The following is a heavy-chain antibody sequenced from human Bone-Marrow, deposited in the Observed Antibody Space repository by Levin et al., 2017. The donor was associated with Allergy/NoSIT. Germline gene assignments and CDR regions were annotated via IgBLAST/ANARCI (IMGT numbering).Heavy chain of an antibody. CDR3: ARDHRFLEWLL. J-gene: IGHJ4*02. CDR2: INHSGST. D-gene: IGHD3-3*01. Sequence: GSLRLSCTVSGYSISSNYYWGWIRQPPGKGLEWIGSINHSGSTYYNPSLKSRVTISVDTSKNQFSLKLSSVTAADTAVYYCARDHRFLEWLLWGQGTLVTVSS. V-gene: IGHV4-38-2*02. CDR1: GYSISSNYY.